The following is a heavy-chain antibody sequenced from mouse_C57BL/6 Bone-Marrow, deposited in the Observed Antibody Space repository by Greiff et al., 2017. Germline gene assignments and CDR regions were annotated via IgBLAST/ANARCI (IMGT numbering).Heavy chain of an antibody. CDR1: GFTFSSYG. J-gene: IGHJ1*03. Sequence: EVQRAESGGDLVKPGGSLKLSCAASGFTFSSYGMSWVRQTPDKRLEWVATISSGGSYTYYPDSVKGRFTIARDNAKNTLYLQMSSLKSEDTAMYYCARHDDGYYVYWYFDVWGTGTTVTVSS. V-gene: IGHV5-6*01. D-gene: IGHD2-3*01. CDR3: ARHDDGYYVYWYFDV. CDR2: ISSGGSYT.